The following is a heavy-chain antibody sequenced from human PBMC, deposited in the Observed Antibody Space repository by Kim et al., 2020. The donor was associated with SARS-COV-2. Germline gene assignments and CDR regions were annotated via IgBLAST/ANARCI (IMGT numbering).Heavy chain of an antibody. J-gene: IGHJ5*02. V-gene: IGHV5-10-1*01. Sequence: SPSFQGHVTISADKSISTAYLQWSSLKASDTAMYYCARKVGTTETNWFDPWGQGTLVTVSS. CDR3: ARKVGTTETNWFDP. D-gene: IGHD4-4*01.